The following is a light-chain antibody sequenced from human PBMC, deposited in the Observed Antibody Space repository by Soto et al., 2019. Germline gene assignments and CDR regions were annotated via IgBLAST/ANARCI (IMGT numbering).Light chain of an antibody. CDR2: TDN. Sequence: QAVVTQPPSASGTPGQRVTISCSGSSSNIGTYTVNWYQQLPGTAPKLLIYTDNQRPSGVPDRFSGSKSGASASLAISGLQSEDEADYYCAAWDDSLFAMVFGGGTKLTVL. V-gene: IGLV1-44*01. CDR1: SSNIGTYT. J-gene: IGLJ2*01. CDR3: AAWDDSLFAMV.